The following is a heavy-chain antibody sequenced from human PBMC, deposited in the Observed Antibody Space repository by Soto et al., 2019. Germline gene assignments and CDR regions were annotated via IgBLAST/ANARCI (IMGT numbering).Heavy chain of an antibody. D-gene: IGHD6-19*01. V-gene: IGHV4-39*01. CDR3: ARTSQTLAVAGTRGGWYFDY. Sequence: PSETLSLTCTVSGASIIAGNFYWAWIRQSPGTGLEWMGSICFGRDTYFNTSLKSRLTISADTSKNQLSLNLNSVTAADTAVYYCARTSQTLAVAGTRGGWYFDYWGQGTLVTVSS. CDR2: ICFGRDT. CDR1: GASIIAGNFY. J-gene: IGHJ4*02.